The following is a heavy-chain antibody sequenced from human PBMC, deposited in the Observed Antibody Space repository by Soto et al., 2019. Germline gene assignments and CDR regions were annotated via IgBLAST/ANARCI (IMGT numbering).Heavy chain of an antibody. CDR2: IIPIFGTA. J-gene: IGHJ4*02. D-gene: IGHD3-22*01. Sequence: QVQLVQSGAEVKKPGSSVKVSCKASAGTLSSYAISWVRQAPGQGLEWMGGIIPIFGTANYAQKFQGRVTFTADTFTNTAYMELISLRSEETAMYYCARVFEAPRKYYDSSGYYYDFDDWGQGTLVTVSS. CDR1: AGTLSSYA. V-gene: IGHV1-69*06. CDR3: ARVFEAPRKYYDSSGYYYDFDD.